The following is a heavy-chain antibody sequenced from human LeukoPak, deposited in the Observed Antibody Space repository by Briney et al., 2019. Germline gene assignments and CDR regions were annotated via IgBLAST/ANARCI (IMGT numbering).Heavy chain of an antibody. J-gene: IGHJ4*02. CDR3: AKHWGPAETPFDN. CDR1: GFTFSNYA. D-gene: IGHD3-16*01. CDR2: ISGSGDSA. V-gene: IGHV3-23*01. Sequence: GGSLRLSCAASGFTFSNYAMSWVRQAPGKGLEWVSIISGSGDSAYYADSVKGRFPISRDNSNNTLYLQMNSLRAEDTAVYYCAKHWGPAETPFDNWGQGILVTVSS.